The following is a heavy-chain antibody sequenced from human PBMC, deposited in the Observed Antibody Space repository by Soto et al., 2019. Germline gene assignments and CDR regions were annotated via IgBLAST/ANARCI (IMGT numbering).Heavy chain of an antibody. D-gene: IGHD1-26*01. CDR3: AKGGAVLLDPFDV. J-gene: IGHJ3*01. Sequence: GQLLESGGGMVQPGGSLRLSCAASGFTFSSFAMNWVRLPPGRGLEWVAAVTSSASSTHYADSVKGRFTISRDNSENTLYLQMNSLRADDTAVYYCAKGGAVLLDPFDVWGQGTMVTVSS. CDR2: VTSSASST. V-gene: IGHV3-23*01. CDR1: GFTFSSFA.